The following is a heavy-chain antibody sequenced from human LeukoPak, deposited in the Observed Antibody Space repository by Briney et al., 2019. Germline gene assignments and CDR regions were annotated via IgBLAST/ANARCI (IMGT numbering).Heavy chain of an antibody. V-gene: IGHV3-21*04. CDR2: ISTSSSYI. CDR1: GFTFSSHS. Sequence: PGGSLRLSCAASGFTFSSHSMNWVRQAPGKGLEWVSSISTSSSYIYYADSVKGRFTISRDNAKNSLYLQMNSLRAEDTALYYCARGSHDVYYYYMDVWGKGTTVTVSS. J-gene: IGHJ6*03. CDR3: ARGSHDVYYYYMDV. D-gene: IGHD1-26*01.